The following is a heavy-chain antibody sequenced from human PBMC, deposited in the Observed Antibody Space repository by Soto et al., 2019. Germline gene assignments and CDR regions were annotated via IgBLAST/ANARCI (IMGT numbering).Heavy chain of an antibody. D-gene: IGHD3-3*01. Sequence: RASVKVSCKAPGFTFTSSAVQWVRQARGQRLEWIGWIVVGSGNTNYAQKFQERVTITRDMSTSTAYMELSSLRSEDTAVYYCAADPPHTYYDFWSGYYSDYYGMDVWGQGTTVTV. V-gene: IGHV1-58*01. CDR2: IVVGSGNT. CDR3: AADPPHTYYDFWSGYYSDYYGMDV. CDR1: GFTFTSSA. J-gene: IGHJ6*02.